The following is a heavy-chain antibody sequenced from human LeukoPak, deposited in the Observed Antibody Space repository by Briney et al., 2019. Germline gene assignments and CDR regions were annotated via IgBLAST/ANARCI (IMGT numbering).Heavy chain of an antibody. CDR3: ARVWTSCGAKPVSNWFDP. J-gene: IGHJ5*02. Sequence: SETLSLTCTVSGGSISSYYWSWIRQPPGKGLEWIGYIYYSGSTNYNPSLKSRVPISVDTSKNQFSLKLSSVTAADTAVYYCARVWTSCGAKPVSNWFDPWGQGTLVTVSS. V-gene: IGHV4-59*01. D-gene: IGHD1-26*01. CDR1: GGSISSYY. CDR2: IYYSGST.